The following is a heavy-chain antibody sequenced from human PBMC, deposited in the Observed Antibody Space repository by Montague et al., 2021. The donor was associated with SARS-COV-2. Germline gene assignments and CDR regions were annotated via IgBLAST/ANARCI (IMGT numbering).Heavy chain of an antibody. CDR3: ARGSSGYYTPRPFDY. J-gene: IGHJ4*02. Sequence: CAISGDSASSNSAAWNWIRQSPSRGLEWLGRTYYRSKWYNDYAVSVKSRITINPDTSKNQLSLQLNSVTPEDTAVYYCARGSSGYYTPRPFDYWGQGTLVTVSS. V-gene: IGHV6-1*01. D-gene: IGHD3-22*01. CDR1: GDSASSNSAA. CDR2: TYYRSKWYN.